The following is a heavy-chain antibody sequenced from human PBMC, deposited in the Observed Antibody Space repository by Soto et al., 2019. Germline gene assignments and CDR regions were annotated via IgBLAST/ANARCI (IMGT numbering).Heavy chain of an antibody. V-gene: IGHV3-23*01. J-gene: IGHJ6*02. D-gene: IGHD6-6*01. CDR1: GFSFSDYA. Sequence: GGSLRLSCKASGFSFSDYAMTWVRQAPGKGLEWVSVISGSGDNTFYAASVKGRFAISRDNSKNVLYLQMNSLSADDAAVYYCGRVPLVGFYANGVDVWGQGTTVTVSS. CDR3: GRVPLVGFYANGVDV. CDR2: ISGSGDNT.